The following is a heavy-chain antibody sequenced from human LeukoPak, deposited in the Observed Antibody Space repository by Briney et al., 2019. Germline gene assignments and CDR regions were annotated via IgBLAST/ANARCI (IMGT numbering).Heavy chain of an antibody. D-gene: IGHD3-22*01. J-gene: IGHJ4*02. CDR2: IWYDGSNK. CDR3: ARDLEFYDSSGYYSGEGDYFDY. V-gene: IGHV3-33*01. CDR1: GFTFSSYG. Sequence: GGSLRLSCAASGFTFSSYGMHWVRQAPGKGLEWVAVIWYDGSNKYYADSVKGRFTISRDNSKNTLYLQMNSLGAEDTAVYYCARDLEFYDSSGYYSGEGDYFDYWGQGTLVTVSS.